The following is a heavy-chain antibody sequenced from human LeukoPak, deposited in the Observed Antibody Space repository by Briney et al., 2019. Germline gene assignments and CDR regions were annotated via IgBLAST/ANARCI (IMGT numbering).Heavy chain of an antibody. D-gene: IGHD2-15*01. CDR3: AKAPVVAAPINFDF. V-gene: IGHV3-23*01. Sequence: PGGSLRLSCAASGFTFSSYAMGWVRQAPGKGLEWVSSLSGNGGATYYADSVKGRFTISRDNSRDNSKNTLYLQMKSLRAEDTAVYYCAKAPVVAAPINFDFWGQGTLVTVSS. CDR1: GFTFSSYA. J-gene: IGHJ4*02. CDR2: LSGNGGAT.